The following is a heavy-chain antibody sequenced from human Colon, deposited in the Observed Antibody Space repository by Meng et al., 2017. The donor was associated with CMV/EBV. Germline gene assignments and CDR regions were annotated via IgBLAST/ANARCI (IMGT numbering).Heavy chain of an antibody. CDR3: ASDPTIAVAGTGVYYYYGMDV. D-gene: IGHD6-19*01. CDR2: IKQDGSEK. J-gene: IGHJ6*02. Sequence: GESLKISCAASGFTFSSYWMSWVRQAPGKGLEWVANIKQDGSEKYYVDSVKGRFTISRDNAKNSLYLQMNSLRAEDTAVYYCASDPTIAVAGTGVYYYYGMDVWGQGTTVTVSS. V-gene: IGHV3-7*01. CDR1: GFTFSSYW.